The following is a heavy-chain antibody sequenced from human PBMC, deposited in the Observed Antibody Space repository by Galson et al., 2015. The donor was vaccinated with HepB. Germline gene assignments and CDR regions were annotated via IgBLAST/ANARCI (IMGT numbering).Heavy chain of an antibody. D-gene: IGHD3-10*01. Sequence: SVKVSCKASGGTFSSYAISWVRQAPGQGLEGMGGIIPIFGIANYAQKFQGRVTITTDESTSTAYMELSSLRSEDTAVYYCARAHGSGSYQYFDYWGQGTLVTVSS. V-gene: IGHV1-69*05. CDR1: GGTFSSYA. J-gene: IGHJ4*02. CDR2: IIPIFGIA. CDR3: ARAHGSGSYQYFDY.